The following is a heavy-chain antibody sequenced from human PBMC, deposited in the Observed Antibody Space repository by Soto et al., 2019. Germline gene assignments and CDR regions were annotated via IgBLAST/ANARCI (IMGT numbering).Heavy chain of an antibody. CDR1: GGSISSYY. Sequence: SETLSLTCTVSGGSISSYYWSWIRQPPGKGLEWIGYIYDSGSTNYNPSLKSRVTISVDTSKNQFSLKLSSVTAADTAVYYCGRQGSLAYSHMDVGGKGTTVTVSS. D-gene: IGHD2-15*01. J-gene: IGHJ6*03. CDR2: IYDSGST. V-gene: IGHV4-59*08. CDR3: GRQGSLAYSHMDV.